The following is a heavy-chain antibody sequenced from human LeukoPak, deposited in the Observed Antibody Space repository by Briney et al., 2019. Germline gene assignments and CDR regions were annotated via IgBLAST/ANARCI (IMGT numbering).Heavy chain of an antibody. D-gene: IGHD6-19*01. V-gene: IGHV4-34*01. CDR3: TRAVAGHPD. Sequence: PSQTLSLTCAVSGVPFSNYYWSWVRQSPRQGLEWIGEINHSGYTNYNPSLKSRVTMSIDTSMSQFSLKLTSVTAADAGVYYCTRAVAGHPDWGQGTLVTVSS. CDR1: GVPFSNYY. J-gene: IGHJ4*02. CDR2: INHSGYT.